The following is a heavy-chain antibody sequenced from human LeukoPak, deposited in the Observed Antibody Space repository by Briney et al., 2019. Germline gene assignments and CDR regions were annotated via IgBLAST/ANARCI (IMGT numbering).Heavy chain of an antibody. Sequence: GGSLRLSCAASGFTFSSYEMNWVRQAPGKGLEWVSYISSSGSTIYYADSVKGRFTISGDNAKNSLYLQMNSLRAEDTAVYYCASSSYDILTGYYRELDYWGQGTLVTVSS. D-gene: IGHD3-9*01. CDR1: GFTFSSYE. V-gene: IGHV3-48*03. CDR3: ASSSYDILTGYYRELDY. CDR2: ISSSGSTI. J-gene: IGHJ4*02.